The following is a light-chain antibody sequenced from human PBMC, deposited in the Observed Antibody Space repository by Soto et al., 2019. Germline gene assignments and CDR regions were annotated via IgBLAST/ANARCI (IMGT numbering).Light chain of an antibody. CDR3: QQYNRYPYT. CDR2: KAS. Sequence: DIQMTQSPSTLSGSVGDRVTITCRASQSITSWLAWYQQKPGKAPKLLIYKASTLESGVPSRFSGSGSGTEFTLTISSLQPDDFARYYCQQYNRYPYTFGQGTKVDI. CDR1: QSITSW. V-gene: IGKV1-5*03. J-gene: IGKJ2*01.